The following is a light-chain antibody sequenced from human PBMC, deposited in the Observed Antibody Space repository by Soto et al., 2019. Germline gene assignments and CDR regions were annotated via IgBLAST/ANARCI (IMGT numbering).Light chain of an antibody. CDR1: NSDVGKYDF. J-gene: IGLJ2*01. V-gene: IGLV2-23*02. CDR3: CSYTSSETVV. CDR2: EVN. Sequence: QSALTQPASVSGTPGQSITIFCTGTNSDVGKYDFVSWYQHYPDKAPKFIIYEVNKRPSGVSHRFSGSKSGSTASLTSSGLQAEDEAHYYCCSYTSSETVVFGGGTKLTVL.